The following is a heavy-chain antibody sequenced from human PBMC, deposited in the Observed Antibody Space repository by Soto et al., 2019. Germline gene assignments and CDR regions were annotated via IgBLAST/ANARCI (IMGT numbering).Heavy chain of an antibody. J-gene: IGHJ4*02. V-gene: IGHV1-69*13. D-gene: IGHD5-18*01. CDR2: IIPIFGTA. CDR1: GGTFSSYA. CDR3: AITAMINRDSSTSFDY. Sequence: ASVKVSCKASGGTFSSYAISWVRQAPGQGLEWMGGIIPIFGTANYAQKFQGRVTITADESTSTAYMELSSLRSEDTALYYCAITAMINRDSSTSFDYWGRGTQVTVSS.